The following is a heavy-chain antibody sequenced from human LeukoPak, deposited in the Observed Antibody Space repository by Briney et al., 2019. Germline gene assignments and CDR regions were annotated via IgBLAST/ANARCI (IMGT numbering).Heavy chain of an antibody. Sequence: KPSETLPLTCTVSGGSISSGGYYWSWIRQHPGKGLEWIGYIYYSGSTYYNPSLKSRVTISVDTSKNQFSLKLSSVTAADTAVYYCAREMGGYTRFDPWGQGTLVTVSS. D-gene: IGHD3-16*02. CDR3: AREMGGYTRFDP. J-gene: IGHJ5*02. CDR2: IYYSGST. V-gene: IGHV4-31*03. CDR1: GGSISSGGYY.